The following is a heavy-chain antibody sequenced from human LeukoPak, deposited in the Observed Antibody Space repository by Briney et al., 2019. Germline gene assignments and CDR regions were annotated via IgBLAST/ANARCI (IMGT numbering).Heavy chain of an antibody. CDR3: AREGSTLGGYCLDY. D-gene: IGHD5-18*01. J-gene: IGHJ4*02. Sequence: SGTLSLTCAVSGGSISSSNWWSWVRQPPGKGLEWIGEIYHSGSTNYNPSLKSRVTISVDKSKNQFSLKLSSVTAADTAVYFCAREGSTLGGYCLDYWGQGTLVTVSS. V-gene: IGHV4-4*02. CDR1: GGSISSSNW. CDR2: IYHSGST.